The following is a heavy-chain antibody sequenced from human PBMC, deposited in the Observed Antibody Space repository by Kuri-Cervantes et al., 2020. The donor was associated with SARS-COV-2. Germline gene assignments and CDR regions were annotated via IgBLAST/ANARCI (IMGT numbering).Heavy chain of an antibody. CDR3: ARADILTGHIGY. CDR1: GGSFSGYY. J-gene: IGHJ4*02. V-gene: IGHV4-59*10. CDR2: IYTSGST. D-gene: IGHD3-9*01. Sequence: SQTLSLTCAVYGGSFSGYYWSWVRQPAGKGLEWIGRIYTSGSTNYNPSLKSRVTMSVDTSKNQFSLKLSSVTAADTAVYYCARADILTGHIGYWGQGTLVTVSS.